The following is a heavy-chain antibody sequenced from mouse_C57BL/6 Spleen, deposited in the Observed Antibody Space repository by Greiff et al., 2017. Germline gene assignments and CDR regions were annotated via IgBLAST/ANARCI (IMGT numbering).Heavy chain of an antibody. V-gene: IGHV2-2*01. D-gene: IGHD5-5*01. J-gene: IGHJ4*01. CDR1: GFSLTSYG. Sequence: VQLQESGPGLVQPSQSLSITCTVSGFSLTSYGVPWVRQSPGKGLEWLGVICRGGSTDYNAAFISRLGIIKDNSKSQVFFKMNSLQADDTAIKYCGRGELPDFYAMDYWGQGTSVTVSS. CDR2: ICRGGST. CDR3: GRGELPDFYAMDY.